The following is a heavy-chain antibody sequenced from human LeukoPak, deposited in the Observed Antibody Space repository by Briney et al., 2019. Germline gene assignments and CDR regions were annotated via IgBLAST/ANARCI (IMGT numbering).Heavy chain of an antibody. CDR2: ISYDGSNK. CDR3: ARARTFGVVPQVYYYYYMDV. D-gene: IGHD3-3*01. V-gene: IGHV3-30*04. CDR1: GSTFSSYA. Sequence: PGGSLRLSCAASGSTFSSYAMHWVRQAPGKGLEWVAVISYDGSNKYYADSVKGRFTISRDNSKNTLYLQMNSLRAEDTAVYYCARARTFGVVPQVYYYYYMDVWGKGTTVTISS. J-gene: IGHJ6*03.